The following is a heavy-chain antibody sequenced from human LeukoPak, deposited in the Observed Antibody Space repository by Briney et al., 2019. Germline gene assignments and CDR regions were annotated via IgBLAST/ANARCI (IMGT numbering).Heavy chain of an antibody. CDR1: GGSFSGYY. CDR2: INHSGST. Sequence: SETLSLTCAVYGGSFSGYYWSWIRQPPGKGLEWIGEINHSGSTNYNPSLKSRVTISVDTSKNQFSLKLSSVTAADTAVYYCARVFDFWSGYSTGAFDIWGQGTMVTVSS. CDR3: ARVFDFWSGYSTGAFDI. D-gene: IGHD3-3*01. J-gene: IGHJ3*02. V-gene: IGHV4-34*01.